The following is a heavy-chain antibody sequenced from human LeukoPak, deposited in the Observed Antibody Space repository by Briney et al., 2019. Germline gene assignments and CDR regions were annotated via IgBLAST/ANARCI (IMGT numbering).Heavy chain of an antibody. CDR1: GFTFSDYW. CDR3: ARDQTTVTTVGLGVFDY. Sequence: GGSLRLSCAASGFTFSDYWMTWVRQAPGKGLEWVANIKRDGSEKYYVDSVKGRFTISRDNAKNSLYLQMNSLRAEDTAVYYCARDQTTVTTVGLGVFDYWGQGTLVTVSS. J-gene: IGHJ4*02. D-gene: IGHD4-17*01. CDR2: IKRDGSEK. V-gene: IGHV3-7*03.